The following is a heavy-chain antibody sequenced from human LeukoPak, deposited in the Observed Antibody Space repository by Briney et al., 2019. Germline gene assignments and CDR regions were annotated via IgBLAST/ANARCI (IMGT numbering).Heavy chain of an antibody. J-gene: IGHJ4*02. D-gene: IGHD3-10*01. V-gene: IGHV4-34*01. Sequence: SETLSLTCAVCGGSFSGYYWSWIRQPPGKGLEWIGEINHSGSTNYNPSLKSRVTISVDTSKNQFSLKLSSVTAADTAVYYCARGYYYGSGSYPYYWGQGTLVTVSS. CDR1: GGSFSGYY. CDR3: ARGYYYGSGSYPYY. CDR2: INHSGST.